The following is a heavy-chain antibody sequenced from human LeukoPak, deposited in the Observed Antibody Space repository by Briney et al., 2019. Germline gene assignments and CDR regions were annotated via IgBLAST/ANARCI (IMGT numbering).Heavy chain of an antibody. CDR3: ARDLSGRKAAARRFDP. Sequence: ASVKVSCKASGYTFTSYYMHWVRQAPGQGLEWMGIINPSGGSTSYAQKFQGRVTMTRDTSTSTVYMELSSLRSEDTAVYCCARDLSGRKAAARRFDPWGQGTLVTVSS. CDR2: INPSGGST. V-gene: IGHV1-46*01. CDR1: GYTFTSYY. D-gene: IGHD6-13*01. J-gene: IGHJ5*02.